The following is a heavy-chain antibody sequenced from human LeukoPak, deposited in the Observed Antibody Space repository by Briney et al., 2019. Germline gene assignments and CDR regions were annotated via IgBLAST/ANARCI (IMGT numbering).Heavy chain of an antibody. V-gene: IGHV3-15*01. J-gene: IGHJ6*02. CDR3: TTVNYYYYGMDV. CDR2: IKSKTDGGTT. CDR1: GFTFSSAW. Sequence: GGSLRLSCAASGFTFSSAWMSWVRQAPGKGLEWVGRIKSKTDGGTTDYAAPVKGRFTISRDDSKNTLYLQMNSLKTEDTAVYYCTTVNYYYYGMDVWGQGTTVTVSS.